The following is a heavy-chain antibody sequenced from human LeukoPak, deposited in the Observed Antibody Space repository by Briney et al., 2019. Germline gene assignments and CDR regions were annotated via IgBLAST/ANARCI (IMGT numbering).Heavy chain of an antibody. CDR2: IYSGGST. J-gene: IGHJ4*02. D-gene: IGHD4-17*01. CDR1: GFTVSSNY. Sequence: GGSLRLSCAASGFTVSSNYMSWVRQAPGKGLEWVSVIYSGGSTYYADSVKGRFTISRDNSKNTLYLQMNSLRAEDTAVYYCARDSVLRSNVRALFDYWGQGSLVTVSS. V-gene: IGHV3-53*05. CDR3: ARDSVLRSNVRALFDY.